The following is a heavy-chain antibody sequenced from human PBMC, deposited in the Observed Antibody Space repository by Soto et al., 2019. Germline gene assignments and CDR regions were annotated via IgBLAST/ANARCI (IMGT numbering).Heavy chain of an antibody. V-gene: IGHV1-69*02. J-gene: IGHJ4*02. CDR3: AADVGGYIYGLARH. CDR1: GGTFSSYT. Sequence: GASVKVSCKASGGTFSSYTISWVRQAPGQGLEWMGRIIPILGIANYAQKFQGRVTITADKSTSTAYMELSSLRSEDTAVYYCAADVGGYIYGLARHWGPGTLVPVSS. CDR2: IIPILGIA. D-gene: IGHD4-17*01.